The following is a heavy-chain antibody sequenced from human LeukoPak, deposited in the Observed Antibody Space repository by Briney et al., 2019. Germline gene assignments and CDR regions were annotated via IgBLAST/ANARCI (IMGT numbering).Heavy chain of an antibody. CDR3: AKVEKMATIYAYFDY. D-gene: IGHD5-24*01. J-gene: IGHJ4*02. Sequence: GGSLRLSCAASGFTFSSYAMSWVRQAPGKGLEWVSGISSSGAGTYYADSVKGRFTISRDSSKNTLFLLMNTLRAEDTAVYYCAKVEKMATIYAYFDYWGQGTLVTVSS. V-gene: IGHV3-23*01. CDR1: GFTFSSYA. CDR2: ISSSGAGT.